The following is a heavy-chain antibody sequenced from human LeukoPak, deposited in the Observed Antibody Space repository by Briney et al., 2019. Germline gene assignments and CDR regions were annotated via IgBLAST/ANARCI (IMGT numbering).Heavy chain of an antibody. Sequence: ASVKVSCKASGYTFTGYYMHWVRQAPGQGLEWMGWINPNSGGTNYAQKFQGRVTMTRDTSISTAYMELSRLRSDDTAVYYCARADQDGTSIAATWGQGTLVTVSS. V-gene: IGHV1-2*02. CDR1: GYTFTGYY. J-gene: IGHJ4*02. D-gene: IGHD6-6*01. CDR3: ARADQDGTSIAAT. CDR2: INPNSGGT.